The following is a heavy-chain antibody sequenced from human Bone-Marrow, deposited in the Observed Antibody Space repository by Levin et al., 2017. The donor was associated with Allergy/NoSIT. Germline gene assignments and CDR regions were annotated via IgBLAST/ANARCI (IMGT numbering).Heavy chain of an antibody. CDR3: AREDRKSIFGVVIKRPAFDY. J-gene: IGHJ4*02. Sequence: ASVKVSCKASGYTFTGYYMHWVRQAPGQGLEWMGWINPNSGGTNYAQKFQGRVTMTRDTSISTAYMELSRLRSDDTAVYYCAREDRKSIFGVVIKRPAFDYWGQGTLVTVSS. CDR2: INPNSGGT. D-gene: IGHD3-3*01. CDR1: GYTFTGYY. V-gene: IGHV1-2*02.